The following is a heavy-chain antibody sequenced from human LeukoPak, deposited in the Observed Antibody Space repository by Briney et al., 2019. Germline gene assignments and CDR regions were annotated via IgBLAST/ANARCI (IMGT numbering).Heavy chain of an antibody. CDR3: AKDLSAVADYFDY. D-gene: IGHD6-19*01. V-gene: IGHV3-23*01. CDR1: GFTFSSYA. Sequence: GGSLRLSCAASGFTFSSYAMSWVREAPGRGLEWVSAISGSGGSTYYADSVKGRFTISRDNSKNTLYLQMNSLRAEDTAVYYCAKDLSAVADYFDYWGQGTLVTVSS. CDR2: ISGSGGST. J-gene: IGHJ4*02.